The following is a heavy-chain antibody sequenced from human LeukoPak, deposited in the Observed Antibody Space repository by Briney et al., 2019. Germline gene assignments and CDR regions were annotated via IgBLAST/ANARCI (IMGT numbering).Heavy chain of an antibody. V-gene: IGHV3-21*04. CDR1: GFSFSSYS. CDR3: AKDKGPTGSYYFDY. Sequence: PGGSLRLSCAASGFSFSSYSMNWVRQAPGKGLEWVSFISSSSSYIYYADSVKGRFTISRDNAKNSLYLQMNSLRADDTAVYSCAKDKGPTGSYYFDYWGQGTLVTVSS. J-gene: IGHJ4*02. CDR2: ISSSSSYI. D-gene: IGHD4-17*01.